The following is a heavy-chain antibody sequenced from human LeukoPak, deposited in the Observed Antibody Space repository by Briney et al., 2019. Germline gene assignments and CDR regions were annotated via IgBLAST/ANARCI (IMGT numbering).Heavy chain of an antibody. CDR2: INPNSGGT. Sequence: ASVKVSCKASGYTFTSYYMHWVRQAPGQGLEWMGWINPNSGGTNYAQKFQGWVTMTRDTSISTAYMELSRLRSDDTAVYHCARDGSGSYRLDPWGQGTLVTVSS. CDR1: GYTFTSYY. V-gene: IGHV1-2*04. D-gene: IGHD3-10*01. J-gene: IGHJ5*02. CDR3: ARDGSGSYRLDP.